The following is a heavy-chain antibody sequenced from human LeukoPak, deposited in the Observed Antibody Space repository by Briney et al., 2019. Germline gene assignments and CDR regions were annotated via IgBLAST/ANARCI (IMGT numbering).Heavy chain of an antibody. CDR1: GGSVGIGDYY. CDR3: ARGFRYCSSTSCFTDGFDP. J-gene: IGHJ5*02. D-gene: IGHD2-2*02. Sequence: SQTLSLTCTVSGGSVGIGDYYWSWIRQPPGKGLEWFGYIYYSGSTYYNPPVKTRVPISVDTSNNQFSLKLSSVTAADTAVYYCARGFRYCSSTSCFTDGFDPWGQGTLVTVSS. V-gene: IGHV4-30-4*01. CDR2: IYYSGST.